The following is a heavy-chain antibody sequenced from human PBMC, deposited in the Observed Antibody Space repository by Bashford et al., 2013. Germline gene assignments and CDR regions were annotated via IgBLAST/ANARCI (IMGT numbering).Heavy chain of an antibody. Sequence: GSLRLSCAASGFTFSSYGMHWVRQAPGKGWSGVAVISYDGSNKYYADSVKGRFTISRDNAKNSLYLQMNSLRAEDTAVYFCARERFGEVQGGMDVWGQGTLVTVSS. V-gene: IGHV3-30*03. CDR1: GFTFSSYG. J-gene: IGHJ4*02. D-gene: IGHD3-10*01. CDR3: ARERFGEVQGGMDV. CDR2: ISYDGSNK.